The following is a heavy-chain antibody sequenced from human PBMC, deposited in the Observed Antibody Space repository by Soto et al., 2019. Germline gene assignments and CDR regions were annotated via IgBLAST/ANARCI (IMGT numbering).Heavy chain of an antibody. J-gene: IGHJ4*02. Sequence: PSETLSLTCTVSGASLSSGTYYWSWIRQHPGKGLEYIGYTYYNGRTYSSGRTYYNPSLKGRVTISVDTSKNQFSLKLSSVTAADTAVYYCARDRDYGVDYWGQGTLVTVSS. CDR2: TYYNGRTYSSGRT. V-gene: IGHV4-31*03. CDR3: ARDRDYGVDY. D-gene: IGHD4-17*01. CDR1: GASLSSGTYY.